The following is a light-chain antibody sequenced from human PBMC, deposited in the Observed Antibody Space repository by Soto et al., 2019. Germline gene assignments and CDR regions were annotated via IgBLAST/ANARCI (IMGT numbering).Light chain of an antibody. CDR2: GVS. CDR1: QSVSSNY. J-gene: IGKJ4*01. Sequence: LTQSPGTPSFSPGERATLSCKARQSVSSNYLAWYQQKPGQAPRLLLYGVSTRATGIPDRFSGSGSGTDFSLTISRLEPEDFAPYYCQQYFTSPLTFGRGTKV. V-gene: IGKV3-20*01. CDR3: QQYFTSPLT.